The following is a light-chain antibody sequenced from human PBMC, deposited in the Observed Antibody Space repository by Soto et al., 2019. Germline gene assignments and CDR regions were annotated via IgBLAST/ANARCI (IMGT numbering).Light chain of an antibody. CDR3: AAWDDSLNGVV. CDR1: SSNIGSNT. J-gene: IGLJ2*01. CDR2: SNN. V-gene: IGLV1-44*01. Sequence: VVTQPPSASGTPGQRVTISCSGSSSNIGSNTVNWYQQLPGTAPKLLIYSNNQRPSGVPDRFSGSKSGTSASLAISGLQSEDEADYYCAAWDDSLNGVVFGGGTQLTVL.